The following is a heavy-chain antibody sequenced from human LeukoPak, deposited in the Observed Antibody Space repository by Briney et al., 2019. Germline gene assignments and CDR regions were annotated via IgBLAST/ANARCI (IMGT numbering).Heavy chain of an antibody. CDR3: ARPLSRSSQAYCFDY. CDR1: GFTFSTYS. CDR2: ISTSGSYI. J-gene: IGHJ4*02. Sequence: GGSLRLSCAASGFTFSTYSLNWVRQAPGKGLEWVSSISTSGSYIYYADSVKGRFTIPRDNAKNSLYLQMNSLPAEDTAVYYCARPLSRSSQAYCFDYWGQGTLVTVSS. V-gene: IGHV3-21*01. D-gene: IGHD2-21*01.